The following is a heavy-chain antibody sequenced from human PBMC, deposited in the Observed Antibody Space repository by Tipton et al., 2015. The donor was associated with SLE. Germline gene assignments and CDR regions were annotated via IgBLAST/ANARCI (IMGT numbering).Heavy chain of an antibody. CDR3: ARRAGRAVLRFLEWLGWFDP. J-gene: IGHJ5*02. Sequence: LRLSCTVSGGSISSYYWGWIRQPPGKGLEWIGSIYYSGSTHYNPSLKSRVTISADTSKNQFFLKLSSVTAADTAVYYCARRAGRAVLRFLEWLGWFDPWGQGTLVTVSS. CDR1: GGSISSYY. CDR2: IYYSGST. D-gene: IGHD3-3*01. V-gene: IGHV4-39*01.